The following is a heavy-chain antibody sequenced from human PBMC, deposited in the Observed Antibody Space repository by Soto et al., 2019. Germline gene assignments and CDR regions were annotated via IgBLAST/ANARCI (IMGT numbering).Heavy chain of an antibody. J-gene: IGHJ3*01. CDR1: GYSFTNYW. CDR3: ARPYSGGPNDPFDV. CDR2: VDPTDSYS. Sequence: GESLKISCKCSGYSFTNYWITWVRQMPGKGLEWLGRVDPTDSYSNYSPSFQGQVTMSADKSISTAYLQWSSLKASDTAMYYCARPYSGGPNDPFDVWGQGTMVTVSS. D-gene: IGHD1-26*01. V-gene: IGHV5-10-1*04.